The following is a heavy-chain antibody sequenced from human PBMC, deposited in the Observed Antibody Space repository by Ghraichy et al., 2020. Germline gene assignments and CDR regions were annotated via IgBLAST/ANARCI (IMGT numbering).Heavy chain of an antibody. CDR1: GFTFSSYW. Sequence: GGSLRLSCAASGFTFSSYWMSWVRQAPGKGLEWVANIKQDGSEKYYVDSVKGRFTISRDNAKNSLYLQMNSLRAEDTAVYYCAREGAGPYYYYYYGMDVWGQGTTVTVSS. D-gene: IGHD3-16*01. CDR3: AREGAGPYYYYYYGMDV. J-gene: IGHJ6*02. V-gene: IGHV3-7*01. CDR2: IKQDGSEK.